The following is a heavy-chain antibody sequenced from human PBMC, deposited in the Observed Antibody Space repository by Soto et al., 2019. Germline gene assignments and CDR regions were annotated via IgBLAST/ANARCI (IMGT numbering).Heavy chain of an antibody. J-gene: IGHJ6*02. CDR1: GGSIRSGGYY. Sequence: TLTLTCTVSGGSIRSGGYYWSCVCQNTSKGREWMRNFHYTGDTYYTPSLKGRVTISVDTSKNQSSLNLSSLTAPDTAMYYCARVRPRATARTAHHYYGLDVWGQGTTVTVSS. D-gene: IGHD4-4*01. CDR3: ARVRPRATARTAHHYYGLDV. V-gene: IGHV4-31*03. CDR2: FHYTGDT.